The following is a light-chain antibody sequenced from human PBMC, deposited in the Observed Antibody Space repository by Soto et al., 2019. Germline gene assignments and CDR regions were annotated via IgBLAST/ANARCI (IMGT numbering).Light chain of an antibody. V-gene: IGKV1-5*03. CDR2: KAS. J-gene: IGKJ1*01. Sequence: DIQMTQSPSTLSASVGDRVTITCRASQSISSKLAWYQQKVGKAPKLLIYKASNLESGVPSRFSGSGSGTEFTLTISSLQPDEFATYYCQQYNSYQGTFGQGTKVEIK. CDR1: QSISSK. CDR3: QQYNSYQGT.